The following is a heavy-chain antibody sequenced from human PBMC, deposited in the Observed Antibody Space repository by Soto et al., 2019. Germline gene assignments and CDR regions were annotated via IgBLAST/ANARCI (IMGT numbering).Heavy chain of an antibody. V-gene: IGHV1-69*13. CDR3: ARVHYPGKCWFDP. D-gene: IGHD3-10*01. CDR1: GGTFSSYA. Sequence: SVKVSCKASGGTFSSYAISWVRQAPGQGLEWMGGIIPIFGTANYAQKFQGRVTITADESTSTAYMELSSLRSDDTAVYYCARVHYPGKCWFDPWGQGTLVTVS. J-gene: IGHJ5*02. CDR2: IIPIFGTA.